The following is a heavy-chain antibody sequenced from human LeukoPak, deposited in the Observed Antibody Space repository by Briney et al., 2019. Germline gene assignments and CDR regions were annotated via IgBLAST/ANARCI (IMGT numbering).Heavy chain of an antibody. J-gene: IGHJ4*02. Sequence: ASVKVPCKASGYTFTGYYMHWVRQAPGQGLEWMGWINPNSGGTNYAQKFQGRVTMTRDTSISTAYMELSRLRSDDTAVYYCATTYYYGSGSLYYFDYWGQGTLVTVSS. D-gene: IGHD3-10*01. V-gene: IGHV1-2*02. CDR1: GYTFTGYY. CDR2: INPNSGGT. CDR3: ATTYYYGSGSLYYFDY.